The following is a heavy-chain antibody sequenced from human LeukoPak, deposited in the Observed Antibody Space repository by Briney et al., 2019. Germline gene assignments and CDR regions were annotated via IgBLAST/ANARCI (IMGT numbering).Heavy chain of an antibody. J-gene: IGHJ4*02. V-gene: IGHV3-11*01. CDR1: GFTFSDYY. CDR2: ISSSGSTI. CDR3: ARDKLPGYSYGSAFDY. D-gene: IGHD5-18*01. Sequence: TGGSLRLSCAASGFTFSDYYMSWIRQALGKGLEWVSYISSSGSTIYYADSVKGRFTISRDNAKNSLYLQMNSLRAEDTAVYYCARDKLPGYSYGSAFDYWGQGTLVTVSS.